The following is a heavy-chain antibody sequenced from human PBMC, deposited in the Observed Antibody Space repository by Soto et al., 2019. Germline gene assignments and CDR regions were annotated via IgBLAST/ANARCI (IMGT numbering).Heavy chain of an antibody. J-gene: IGHJ4*02. D-gene: IGHD3-10*01. V-gene: IGHV4-34*01. CDR2: INHSGST. CDR3: ARGESRPYGLPDY. Sequence: SETLSLTCAVYGGSFSGFYWSWIRQPPGKGLEWIGEINHSGSTNYNPSLKSRVTISVDTSKNQFSLKLSSVTAADTAVYYCARGESRPYGLPDYWGQGTLVTVSS. CDR1: GGSFSGFY.